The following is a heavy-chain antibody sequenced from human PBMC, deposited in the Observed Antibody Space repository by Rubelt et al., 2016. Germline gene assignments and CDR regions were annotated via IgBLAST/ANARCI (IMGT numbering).Heavy chain of an antibody. J-gene: IGHJ4*02. D-gene: IGHD3-10*01. V-gene: IGHV1-3*01. Sequence: QKFQGRVTITTDTSASTAYRELSSLRSEDTAVYYCARGGSITMVRGVSIDYWGQGTLVTVSS. CDR3: ARGGSITMVRGVSIDY.